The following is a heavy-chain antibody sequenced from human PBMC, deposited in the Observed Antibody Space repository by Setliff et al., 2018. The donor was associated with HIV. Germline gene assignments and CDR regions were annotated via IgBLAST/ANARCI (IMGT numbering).Heavy chain of an antibody. V-gene: IGHV4-34*01. CDR3: ARGVARQVVIDRWFDP. D-gene: IGHD2-21*01. CDR1: GGSFSDFY. Sequence: SETLSLTCAVFGGSFSDFYWSWIRQPPGKGLEWIGEISYSGSTVYNPSLKSRVTLSVDASKNLVSLNLNSVTAADTAIYYCARGVARQVVIDRWFDPWGQGTPVTVSS. CDR2: ISYSGST. J-gene: IGHJ5*02.